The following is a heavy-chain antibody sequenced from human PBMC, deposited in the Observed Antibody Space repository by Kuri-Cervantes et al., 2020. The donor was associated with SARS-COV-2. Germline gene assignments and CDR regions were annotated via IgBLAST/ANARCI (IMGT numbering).Heavy chain of an antibody. V-gene: IGHV1-69*10. CDR1: GGTFSSYA. Sequence: SVKVSCKASGGTFSSYAISWVRQAPGQGLEWMGGIIPILGIANYAQKFQGRVTMTEDTSTDTAYMELSSLRSEDTAVYYCATSSSSWYYGMDVWGQGTTVTVSS. D-gene: IGHD6-13*01. CDR3: ATSSSSWYYGMDV. J-gene: IGHJ6*02. CDR2: IIPILGIA.